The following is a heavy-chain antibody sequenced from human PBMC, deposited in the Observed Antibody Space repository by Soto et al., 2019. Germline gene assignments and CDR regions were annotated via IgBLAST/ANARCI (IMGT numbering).Heavy chain of an antibody. J-gene: IGHJ4*02. Sequence: EVQLLDSGGGLVQPGGSLRLSCAASGFTFSDYAMSWLRQPPGKGLEWVSAISGSGDRTYYADSVKGRFTISRDNSKNTLYLQMNSLRAEVSAVYYCVRERSGYSYADSWGQGTLVTVSS. CDR2: ISGSGDRT. CDR1: GFTFSDYA. CDR3: VRERSGYSYADS. D-gene: IGHD5-18*01. V-gene: IGHV3-23*01.